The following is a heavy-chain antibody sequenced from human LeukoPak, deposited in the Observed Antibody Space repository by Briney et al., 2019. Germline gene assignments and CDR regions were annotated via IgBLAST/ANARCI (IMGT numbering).Heavy chain of an antibody. J-gene: IGHJ3*02. CDR3: ASPQSSGAFDI. D-gene: IGHD3-10*01. Sequence: GASVKVSCKASGYTFTSYGISWVRQAPGQGLEWMGWISAYNGNTNYAQKLQGRVTMTRDTSISTAYMELSRLRSDDTAVYYCASPQSSGAFDIWGQGTMVTVSS. CDR2: ISAYNGNT. CDR1: GYTFTSYG. V-gene: IGHV1-18*01.